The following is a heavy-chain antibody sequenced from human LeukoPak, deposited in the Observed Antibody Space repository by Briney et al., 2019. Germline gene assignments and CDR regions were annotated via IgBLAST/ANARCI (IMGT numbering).Heavy chain of an antibody. V-gene: IGHV1-2*02. Sequence: GASVKVSCKASGYTFTGYYMHWVRQAPGQGLEWMGWINPNSGGTNYAQKFQGRVTMTRDTSISTAYMELSRLRSDDTAVYYCARVTYDILTGYATLDYWGQGTLVTVSS. CDR2: INPNSGGT. D-gene: IGHD3-9*01. CDR3: ARVTYDILTGYATLDY. J-gene: IGHJ4*02. CDR1: GYTFTGYY.